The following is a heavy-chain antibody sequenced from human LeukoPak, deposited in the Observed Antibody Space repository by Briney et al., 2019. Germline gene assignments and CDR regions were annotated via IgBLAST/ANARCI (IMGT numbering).Heavy chain of an antibody. Sequence: GESLKISCKGSGYSFTSYWIGWVRQMPGEGLEWMGIIYPGDSDTRYSPSFQGQVTISADKSISTAYLQWSSLKASDTAMYYCARHRGDYCGGDCPGWFDPWGQGTLVTVSS. CDR3: ARHRGDYCGGDCPGWFDP. J-gene: IGHJ5*02. CDR1: GYSFTSYW. CDR2: IYPGDSDT. D-gene: IGHD2-21*02. V-gene: IGHV5-51*01.